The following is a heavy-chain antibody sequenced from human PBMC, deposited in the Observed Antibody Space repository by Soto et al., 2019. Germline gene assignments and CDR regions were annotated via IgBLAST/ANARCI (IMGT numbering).Heavy chain of an antibody. D-gene: IGHD3-3*01. Sequence: PSATLSLTCAVYGGSFSGYYWSWIRQPPGKGLEWIGEINHSGSTNYNPSLKSRVTISVDTSKNQFSLKLSSVTAADTAVYYCARRHYDFWSGYYCVASLAASGLNWLDPWGRGTLVTVSS. V-gene: IGHV4-34*01. CDR2: INHSGST. J-gene: IGHJ5*02. CDR1: GGSFSGYY. CDR3: ARRHYDFWSGYYCVASLAASGLNWLDP.